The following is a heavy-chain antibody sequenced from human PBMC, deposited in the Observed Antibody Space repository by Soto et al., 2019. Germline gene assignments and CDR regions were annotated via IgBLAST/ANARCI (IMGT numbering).Heavy chain of an antibody. CDR1: GGTFSSYA. CDR2: IIPIFGTA. D-gene: IGHD1-20*01. Sequence: QVQLVQSGAEVKKPGSSVKVSCKASGGTFSSYAISWVRQAPGQGLEWMGGIIPIFGTANYAQKFQGRVTMTRDTSASTVYMELSSLRSEDTAVYYCARAIKVNWNPDHWGQGTLVTVSS. J-gene: IGHJ4*02. V-gene: IGHV1-69*06. CDR3: ARAIKVNWNPDH.